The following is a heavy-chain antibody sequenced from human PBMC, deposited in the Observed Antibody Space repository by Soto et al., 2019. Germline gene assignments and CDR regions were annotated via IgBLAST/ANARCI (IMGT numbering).Heavy chain of an antibody. V-gene: IGHV4-59*01. CDR1: GGSINNYY. Sequence: SGTLSLTCAVSGGSINNYYWSWIRQSPGRGLXWXGXXXYXGXTXYXXXXSSRVTISIGASKTQFSLRLRSVTAADTAVYYCARRQDWNYLFDNWGPGILVTVSS. CDR3: ARRQDWNYLFDN. J-gene: IGHJ4*02. D-gene: IGHD1-7*01. CDR2: XXYXGXT.